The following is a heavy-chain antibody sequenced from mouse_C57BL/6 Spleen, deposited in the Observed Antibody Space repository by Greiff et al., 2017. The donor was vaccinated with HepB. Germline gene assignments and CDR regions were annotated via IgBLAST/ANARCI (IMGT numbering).Heavy chain of an antibody. CDR3: ARGGYYGSTYAMDY. CDR2: IYPYNGVS. J-gene: IGHJ4*01. V-gene: IGHV1-31*01. Sequence: DVKLQESGPELVKPGASVKISCKASCYSFTGYYMHWVKQSHGNILDWIGYIYPYNGVSSYNQKFKGKATLTVDKSSSTAYMELRSLTSEDSAVYYCARGGYYGSTYAMDYWGQGTSVTVSS. D-gene: IGHD1-1*01. CDR1: CYSFTGYY.